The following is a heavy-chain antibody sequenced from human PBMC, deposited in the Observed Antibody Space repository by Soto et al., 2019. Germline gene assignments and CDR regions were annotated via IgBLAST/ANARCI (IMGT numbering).Heavy chain of an antibody. CDR1: GFTFSNAW. D-gene: IGHD3-10*01. J-gene: IGHJ4*02. Sequence: PGGSLRLSCAASGFTFSNAWMSWVRQAPGKGLQWVGRIKSKTDDGTTDYAAPVKGRFTISRDDSKNTLYPQMNSLRTEDTALYYCITDYTMIRGVISYFDYWGQGALVTVSS. CDR2: IKSKTDDGTT. V-gene: IGHV3-15*01. CDR3: ITDYTMIRGVISYFDY.